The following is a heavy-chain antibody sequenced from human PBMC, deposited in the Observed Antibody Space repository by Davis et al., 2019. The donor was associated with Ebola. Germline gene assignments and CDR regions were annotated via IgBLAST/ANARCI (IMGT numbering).Heavy chain of an antibody. V-gene: IGHV4-59*12. Sequence: GSLRLSCAVYGGSFSGYYWSWIRQPPGKGLEWIGYIYYSGSTNYNPYLKSRVTISVDTSKNQFSLKLSSVTAADTAVYYCARARFLEWLLDYWGQGTLVTVSS. CDR3: ARARFLEWLLDY. J-gene: IGHJ4*02. CDR2: IYYSGST. CDR1: GGSFSGYY. D-gene: IGHD3-3*01.